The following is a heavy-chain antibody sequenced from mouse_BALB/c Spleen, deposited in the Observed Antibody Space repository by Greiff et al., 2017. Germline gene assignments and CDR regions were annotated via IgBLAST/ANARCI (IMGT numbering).Heavy chain of an antibody. D-gene: IGHD2-10*02. Sequence: EVKVVESGGGLVKPAGSLKLSCAASGFTFSDYYMYWVRQTPEKRLEWVATISDGGSYTYYPDSVKGRFTISRDNAKNNLYLQMSSLKSEDTAMYYCARSPYDYDGMDYWGQGTSVTVSS. CDR2: ISDGGSYT. J-gene: IGHJ4*01. CDR3: ARSPYDYDGMDY. V-gene: IGHV5-4*02. CDR1: GFTFSDYY.